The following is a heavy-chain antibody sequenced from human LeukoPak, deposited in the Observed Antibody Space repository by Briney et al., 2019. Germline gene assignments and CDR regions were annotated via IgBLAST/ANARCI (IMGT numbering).Heavy chain of an antibody. CDR1: GVSISSGSYY. CDR2: IYTSGST. J-gene: IGHJ3*02. V-gene: IGHV4-61*02. CDR3: ARDRGYYYDSSGYYGDAFDI. D-gene: IGHD3-22*01. Sequence: SETLSLTCTVSGVSISSGSYYWSWIRQPAGKGLEWIGRIYTSGSTNYNPSLKSRVTISVDTSKNQFSLKLSSVTAADTAVYYCARDRGYYYDSSGYYGDAFDIWGQGTMVTVSS.